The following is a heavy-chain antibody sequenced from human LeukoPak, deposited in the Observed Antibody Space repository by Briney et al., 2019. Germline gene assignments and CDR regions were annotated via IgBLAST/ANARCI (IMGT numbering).Heavy chain of an antibody. CDR3: AHGAMYQLDY. Sequence: GGSLRLSCAASGFPFNNHGMSWVRQAPGKGLEWVSGIIGGAGSTYYADSVKGRFTISGDNSKNTLFLQMNSLRAEDTAVYYCAHGAMYQLDYWGQGTLVIVSS. CDR2: IIGGAGST. V-gene: IGHV3-23*01. J-gene: IGHJ4*02. D-gene: IGHD2-2*01. CDR1: GFPFNNHG.